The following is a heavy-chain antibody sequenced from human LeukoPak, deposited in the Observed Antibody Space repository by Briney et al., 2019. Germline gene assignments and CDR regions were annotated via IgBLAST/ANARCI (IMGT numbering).Heavy chain of an antibody. CDR2: ISWNSGSI. Sequence: GGSLRLSCAASGFTFDDYAMHWVRQAPGKGLEWVSGISWNSGSIGYADSVKGRFTISRDNAKNSLYLQMNSLRAEDMALYYCAKGDDSSGHYYFDYWGQGTLVTVSS. CDR3: AKGDDSSGHYYFDY. J-gene: IGHJ4*02. V-gene: IGHV3-9*03. CDR1: GFTFDDYA. D-gene: IGHD3-22*01.